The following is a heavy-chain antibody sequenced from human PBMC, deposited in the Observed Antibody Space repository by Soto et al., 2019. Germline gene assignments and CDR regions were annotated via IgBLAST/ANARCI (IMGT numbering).Heavy chain of an antibody. CDR3: AHAGDYDLLTFDH. CDR2: IYWDDDK. Sequence: QITLKESGPTLVRPAQTLTLTCDFSGFSLSTYDMGVACIRQPPGKALEWIALIYWDDDKRYSPSLKDRLALSKDTSSNQVGLTTTNMDLGDTATYFCAHAGDYDLLTFDHWGPGTLVTVSS. D-gene: IGHD4-17*01. V-gene: IGHV2-5*02. J-gene: IGHJ4*02. CDR1: GFSLSTYDMG.